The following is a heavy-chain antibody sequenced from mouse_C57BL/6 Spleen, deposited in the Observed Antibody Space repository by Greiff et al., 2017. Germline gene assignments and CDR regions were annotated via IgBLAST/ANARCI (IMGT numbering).Heavy chain of an antibody. CDR2: ISSGSSTI. CDR3: ARPVTPGAMDY. J-gene: IGHJ4*01. V-gene: IGHV5-17*01. Sequence: EVNVVESGGGLVKPGGSLKLSCAASGFTFSDYGMHWVRQAPEKGLEWVAYISSGSSTIYYADTVKGRFTISRDNAKNTLFLQMTSLRSEDTAMYYCARPVTPGAMDYWGQGTSVTVSS. CDR1: GFTFSDYG.